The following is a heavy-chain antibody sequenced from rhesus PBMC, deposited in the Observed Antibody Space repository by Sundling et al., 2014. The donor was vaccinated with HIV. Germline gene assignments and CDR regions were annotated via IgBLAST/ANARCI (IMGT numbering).Heavy chain of an antibody. Sequence: QVQLQESGPGLVKPSETLSLTCAVSGASISNNYWGWIRQSPGKGLEWIGRISGSVGNTDYNPSLKSRATISTDTSKNQFSLRLSSVTAADTAVYYCVREGYCSGGVCYDLSYFDFWGQGVLVTVSS. CDR2: ISGSVGNT. CDR1: GASISNNY. D-gene: IGHD2-8*01. CDR3: VREGYCSGGVCYDLSYFDF. V-gene: IGHV4-173*01. J-gene: IGHJ4*01.